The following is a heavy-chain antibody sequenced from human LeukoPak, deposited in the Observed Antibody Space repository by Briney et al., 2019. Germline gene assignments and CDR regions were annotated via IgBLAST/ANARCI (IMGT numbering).Heavy chain of an antibody. CDR3: ARSVPDYTRFDY. CDR2: FKTKYNQV. Sequence: PGGSLRLSCVASGFTFSDYAMNWVRQAPGKGLEWVSTFKTKYNQVYYAESVRGRFTISTDNSNNTVYLQMNSLRAEGTALYYCARSVPDYTRFDYWGQGALVTVSS. CDR1: GFTFSDYA. D-gene: IGHD4-11*01. J-gene: IGHJ4*02. V-gene: IGHV3-23*05.